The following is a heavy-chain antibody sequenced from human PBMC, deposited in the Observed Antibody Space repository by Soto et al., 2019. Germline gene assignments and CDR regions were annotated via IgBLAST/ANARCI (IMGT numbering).Heavy chain of an antibody. V-gene: IGHV4-34*01. D-gene: IGHD6-19*01. CDR2: INHSGST. CDR3: ARGGGDSSGWPLGY. Sequence: SETLSLTCAVYGGSFSGYYWSWIRQPPGKGLEWIGEINHSGSTNYNPSLKSRVTISVDTSKNQFSLKLSSVTAADTAVYYCARGGGDSSGWPLGYWGQGTLVTVSS. J-gene: IGHJ4*02. CDR1: GGSFSGYY.